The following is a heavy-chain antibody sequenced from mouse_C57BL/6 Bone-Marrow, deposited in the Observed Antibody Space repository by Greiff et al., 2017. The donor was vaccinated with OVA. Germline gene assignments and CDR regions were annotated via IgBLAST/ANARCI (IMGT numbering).Heavy chain of an antibody. CDR1: GFTFSSYA. J-gene: IGHJ2*01. V-gene: IGHV5-9-1*02. CDR2: ISSGGDYI. CDR3: TRDGGNYGGNYFDY. Sequence: EVHLVESGEGLVKPGGSLKLSCAASGFTFSSYAMSWVRQTPEKRLEWVAYISSGGDYIYYADTVKGRFTISRDNARNTLYLQMSSLKSEDTAMYYCTRDGGNYGGNYFDYWGQGTTLTVSS. D-gene: IGHD2-1*01.